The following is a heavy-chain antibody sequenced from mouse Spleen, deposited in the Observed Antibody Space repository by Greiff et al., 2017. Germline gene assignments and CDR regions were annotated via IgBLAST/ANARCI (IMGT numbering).Heavy chain of an antibody. J-gene: IGHJ2*01. CDR3: ARNGYRYDGTPYYFDY. Sequence: QVQLQQSGPGLVQPSQSLSITCTVSGFSLTSYGVHWVRQSPGKGLEWLGVIWSGGSTDYNAAFISRLSISKDNSKSQVFFKMNSLQANDTAIYYCARNGYRYDGTPYYFDYWGPGTTLTLSS. CDR2: IWSGGST. V-gene: IGHV2-2*02. CDR1: GFSLTSYG. D-gene: IGHD2-14*01.